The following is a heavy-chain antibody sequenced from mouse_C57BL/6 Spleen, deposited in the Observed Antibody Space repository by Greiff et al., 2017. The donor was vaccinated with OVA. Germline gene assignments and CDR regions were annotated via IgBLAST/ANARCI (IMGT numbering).Heavy chain of an antibody. CDR3: AREGVTTVVADY. CDR2: INPNNGGT. J-gene: IGHJ2*01. Sequence: EVKLVESGPELVKPGASVKMSCKASGYTFTDYNMHWVKQSHGKSLEWIGYINPNNGGTSYNQKFKGKATLTVNKSSSTAYMELRSLTSEDSAVYYCAREGVTTVVADYWGQGTTLTVSS. CDR1: GYTFTDYN. V-gene: IGHV1-22*01. D-gene: IGHD1-1*01.